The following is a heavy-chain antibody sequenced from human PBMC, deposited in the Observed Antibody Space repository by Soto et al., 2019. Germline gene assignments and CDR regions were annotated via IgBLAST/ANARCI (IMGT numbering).Heavy chain of an antibody. CDR2: IYHAGST. CDR1: GGSITNSNW. CDR3: ARGPPIVGNTTPLDS. D-gene: IGHD2-21*01. V-gene: IGHV4-4*02. J-gene: IGHJ4*02. Sequence: TSESLSLTWTLSGGSITNSNWWSWVRLPPAKGLEWIGDIYHAGSTKYNTSLERRVTMSVDTCNNQFALTLTSVTAADTAVYFCARGPPIVGNTTPLDSWGQGTLVTVSS.